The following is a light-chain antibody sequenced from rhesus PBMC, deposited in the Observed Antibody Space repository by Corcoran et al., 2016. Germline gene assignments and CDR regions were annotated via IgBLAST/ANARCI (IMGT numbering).Light chain of an antibody. CDR3: QQSNSYPYS. CDR1: QGISNF. V-gene: IGKV1S15*01. Sequence: DIQMTQSPSSLSASVGDTVTITCRASQGISNFLAWYQQKPGKTPKPRISYAASVENGVPSRFSGRVSGTDFTITISRQQPEAFAAYYCQQSNSYPYSFGQGTKVETK. J-gene: IGKJ2*01. CDR2: YAA.